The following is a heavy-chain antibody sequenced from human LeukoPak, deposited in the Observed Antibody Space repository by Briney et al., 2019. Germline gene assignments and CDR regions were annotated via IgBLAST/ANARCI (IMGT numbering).Heavy chain of an antibody. V-gene: IGHV3-64*01. Sequence: PGGSLRLSCAASGFTFSSYAMHWVRQAPGKGLEYVSAISTNGDTTYYANSVKGRFTISRDNSKNTLYLQMGSLRAEDMAVYYCARVVPITFVRGGMDVWGKGTTVTVSS. CDR1: GFTFSSYA. J-gene: IGHJ6*03. CDR2: ISTNGDTT. D-gene: IGHD3-10*01. CDR3: ARVVPITFVRGGMDV.